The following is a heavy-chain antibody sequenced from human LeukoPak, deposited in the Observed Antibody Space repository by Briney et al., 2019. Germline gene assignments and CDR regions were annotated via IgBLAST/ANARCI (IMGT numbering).Heavy chain of an antibody. Sequence: SETLSLTCTVSGDSISSYYWSWIRQPAGKGLEWIGRIHTSGSTNHNPSLTSRVTMSVDTSKNQFSLKLTSVTAADTAVYHCARETAELGRSFDYWGQGAQVTVSS. CDR2: IHTSGST. CDR3: ARETAELGRSFDY. D-gene: IGHD6-6*01. CDR1: GDSISSYY. J-gene: IGHJ4*02. V-gene: IGHV4-4*07.